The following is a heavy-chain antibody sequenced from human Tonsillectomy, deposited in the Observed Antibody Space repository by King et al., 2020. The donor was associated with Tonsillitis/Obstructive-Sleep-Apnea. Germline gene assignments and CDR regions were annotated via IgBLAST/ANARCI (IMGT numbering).Heavy chain of an antibody. CDR1: GGSFSGYY. CDR3: ARAGAMVRGVIIKPLQYFDY. V-gene: IGHV4-34*01. D-gene: IGHD3-10*01. Sequence: VQLQQWGAGLLKPSETLSLTCAVYGGSFSGYYWSWIRQPPGKGLEWIGEINHSGSTNYNPSLKSRVTISVDTSKNQFSLKLSSVTAADTAVYYCARAGAMVRGVIIKPLQYFDYWGQATLVAVSS. CDR2: INHSGST. J-gene: IGHJ4*02.